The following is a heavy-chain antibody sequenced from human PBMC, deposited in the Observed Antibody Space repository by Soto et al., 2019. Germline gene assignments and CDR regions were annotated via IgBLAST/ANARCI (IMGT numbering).Heavy chain of an antibody. CDR1: GYTFTSYY. J-gene: IGHJ4*02. Sequence: QVQLVQSGAEVKKPGASVKVSCKASGYTFTSYYMHWVRQAPGQGLEWMGIINPSGGSTSYAQKLQGRVTMTRDTSTSTVYMELSSLRSEDTAVYYCARGGAYCGGDCYSWGYWGQGTLVTVSS. CDR2: INPSGGST. V-gene: IGHV1-46*03. D-gene: IGHD2-21*02. CDR3: ARGGAYCGGDCYSWGY.